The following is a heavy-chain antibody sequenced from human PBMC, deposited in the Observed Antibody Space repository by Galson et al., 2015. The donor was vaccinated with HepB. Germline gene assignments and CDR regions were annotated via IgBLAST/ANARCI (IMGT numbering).Heavy chain of an antibody. Sequence: LRLSCAASGFTFSSYRMNWVRQAPGKGLEWVSSISDTSSYIYYADSVKGRFTISRDNAQNSLYLQMNSLRAEDTAVYYCARYGSGSYSAADYWGQGTLVTVSS. CDR1: GFTFSSYR. CDR2: ISDTSSYI. D-gene: IGHD3-10*01. J-gene: IGHJ4*02. CDR3: ARYGSGSYSAADY. V-gene: IGHV3-21*01.